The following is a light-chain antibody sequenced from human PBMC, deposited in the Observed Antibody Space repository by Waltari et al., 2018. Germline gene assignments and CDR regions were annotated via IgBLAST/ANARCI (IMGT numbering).Light chain of an antibody. V-gene: IGKV3-15*01. CDR2: DAS. CDR1: QSVKTN. CDR3: QQYNSWPPLT. Sequence: EIVMTQSPATLTVSPGERATLACRASQSVKTNLAWYRQKPGQAPRLLMYDASTRATGIPARFSGSGSGTEFTLTISSLQSEDFAVYYCQQYNSWPPLTFGGGTKVESK. J-gene: IGKJ4*01.